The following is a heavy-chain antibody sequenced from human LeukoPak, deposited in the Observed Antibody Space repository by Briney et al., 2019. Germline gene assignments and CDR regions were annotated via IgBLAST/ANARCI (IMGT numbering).Heavy chain of an antibody. D-gene: IGHD3-22*01. Sequence: PSETLSLTCSVSGDSLSSFYWSWIRQPPGKGLEWIGYIYYSGNTIYNPSLKSRVTISVDTSKNQFSQKLSSVTAADTAVYYCARARNYYDSTAYLYYFDYWGQGTLVTVSS. CDR2: IYYSGNT. V-gene: IGHV4-59*01. CDR3: ARARNYYDSTAYLYYFDY. J-gene: IGHJ4*02. CDR1: GDSLSSFY.